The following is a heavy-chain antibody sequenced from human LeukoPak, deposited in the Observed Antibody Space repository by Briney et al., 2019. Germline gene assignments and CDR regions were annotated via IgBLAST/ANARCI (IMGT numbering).Heavy chain of an antibody. D-gene: IGHD2-15*01. V-gene: IGHV3-74*01. CDR1: GCTFSSYW. CDR3: ARETSGSFPY. J-gene: IGHJ4*02. CDR2: INSDGSSP. Sequence: GGSLRLSCTASGCTFSSYWMQWVRQAPGKGLVWVSRINSDGSSPSYADSVKGRFTISRDNSKNTLYLQMNNQSAEDTAVYYCARETSGSFPYWGQGTLVTVSS.